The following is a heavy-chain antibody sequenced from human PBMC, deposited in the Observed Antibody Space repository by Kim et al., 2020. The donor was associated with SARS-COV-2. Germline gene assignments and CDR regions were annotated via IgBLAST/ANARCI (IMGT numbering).Heavy chain of an antibody. CDR2: ISNNGGST. CDR1: GFTFSSYA. V-gene: IGHV3-64D*06. D-gene: IGHD6-19*01. CDR3: VKERTNGWYDFDY. J-gene: IGHJ4*02. Sequence: GGSLRLSCSASGFTFSSYAMHWVRQAPGKGLEYVSGISNNGGSTYYADSVKDRFIISRDKSKNTVYLQMSSLRSEDTVVYYCVKERTNGWYDFDYWGQGTLVTVSS.